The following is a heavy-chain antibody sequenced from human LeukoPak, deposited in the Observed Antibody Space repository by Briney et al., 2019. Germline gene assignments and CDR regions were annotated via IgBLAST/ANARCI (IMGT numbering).Heavy chain of an antibody. D-gene: IGHD3-22*01. CDR3: ARQSYVYYDSSGYYFGAFDI. V-gene: IGHV5-51*01. CDR1: GYSFTSYW. J-gene: IGHJ3*02. Sequence: GESLKISCKGSGYSFTSYWIGWVRQMPGKGLAWMGIIYPGDSDTRYSPSFQGQVTISADKSISTAYLQWSSLKASDTAMYYCARQSYVYYDSSGYYFGAFDIWGQGTMVTVSS. CDR2: IYPGDSDT.